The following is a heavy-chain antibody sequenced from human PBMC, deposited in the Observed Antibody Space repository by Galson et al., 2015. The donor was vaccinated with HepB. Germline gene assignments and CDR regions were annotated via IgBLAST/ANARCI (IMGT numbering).Heavy chain of an antibody. D-gene: IGHD1-26*01. CDR2: MNPNSGNT. CDR1: GYTFTSYD. Sequence: SVKVSCKASGYTFTSYDINWVRQAPGQGLEWMGWMNPNSGNTGYAQKFQGRVTMTRNTSISTAYMELSSLRSEDTAVYYCARGYSGSYKWTYYDYMDVWGKGTTVTVSS. V-gene: IGHV1-8*01. CDR3: ARGYSGSYKWTYYDYMDV. J-gene: IGHJ6*03.